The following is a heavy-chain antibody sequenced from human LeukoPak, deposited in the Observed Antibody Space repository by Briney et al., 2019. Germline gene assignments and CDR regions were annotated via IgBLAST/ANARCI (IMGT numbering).Heavy chain of an antibody. Sequence: AGGSLRLSCAASGLTFSSGWMSWVRQAPGKGLEWVANIKQDGSEKYYVDSVKGRFTISRDNAKNSLYLQMNSLRAEDTAVYYCARGYNAYFDYWGQGTLVTVSS. J-gene: IGHJ4*02. D-gene: IGHD5-24*01. CDR2: IKQDGSEK. CDR3: ARGYNAYFDY. V-gene: IGHV3-7*04. CDR1: GLTFSSGW.